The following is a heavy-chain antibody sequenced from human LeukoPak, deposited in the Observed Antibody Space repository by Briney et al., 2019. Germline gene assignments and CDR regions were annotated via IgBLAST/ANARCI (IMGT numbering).Heavy chain of an antibody. CDR1: GGSFSGYY. V-gene: IGHV4-34*01. J-gene: IGHJ5*02. CDR3: ASRGLAQFNWFDP. D-gene: IGHD3-3*02. Sequence: KPSETLSLTCAVYGGSFSGYYWSWIRQPPGKGLEWIGEINHSGSTNYNPSPKSRVTISVDTSKNQFSLKLSSVTAADTAVYYCASRGLAQFNWFDPWGQGTLVTVSS. CDR2: INHSGST.